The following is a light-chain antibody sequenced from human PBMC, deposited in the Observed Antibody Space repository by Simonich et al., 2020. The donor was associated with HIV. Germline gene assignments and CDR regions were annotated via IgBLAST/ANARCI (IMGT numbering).Light chain of an antibody. CDR3: QQYNNWPPLT. Sequence: EIVMMQSPATLSVSPGERATPSCRASQSISSSLAWYQQKPGQAPRLLIYGASTRATGIPARFSGSGSGTEFTLTISSMQSEDFAVYYCQQYNNWPPLTFGGGTKVEIK. V-gene: IGKV3-15*01. CDR1: QSISSS. J-gene: IGKJ4*01. CDR2: GAS.